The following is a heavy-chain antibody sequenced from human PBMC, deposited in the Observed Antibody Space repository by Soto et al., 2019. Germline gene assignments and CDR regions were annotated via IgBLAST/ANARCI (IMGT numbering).Heavy chain of an antibody. J-gene: IGHJ5*02. CDR1: GGAFSIYG. D-gene: IGHD2-2*01. Sequence: QVQLVQSGAEVKKPGSSVKVSCKASGGAFSIYGISWVRQAPGQGLEWMGGIIPIFGTANYAQKFQGRVTMTAGGSTSTADMELSRVRSEVRAVYYWARDLWRYADCVSTSCYYNWFDPWGQGTLVTVSS. CDR3: ARDLWRYADCVSTSCYYNWFDP. CDR2: IIPIFGTA. V-gene: IGHV1-69*12.